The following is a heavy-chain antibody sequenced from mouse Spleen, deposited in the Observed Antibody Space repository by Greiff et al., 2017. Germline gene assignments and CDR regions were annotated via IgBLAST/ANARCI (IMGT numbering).Heavy chain of an antibody. J-gene: IGHJ4*01. CDR1: GFSFTSCG. Sequence: VMLVESAPRIVQPSQPLLILSIASGFSFTSCGARWFRQPSAEGRVWLGVIWSGGSTDYNAAFISRLSISKDNSKSQVFFKMNSLQADDTAIYYCARNQGDYWGQGTSVTVSS. CDR3: ARNQGDY. CDR2: IWSGGST. V-gene: IGHV2-4*02.